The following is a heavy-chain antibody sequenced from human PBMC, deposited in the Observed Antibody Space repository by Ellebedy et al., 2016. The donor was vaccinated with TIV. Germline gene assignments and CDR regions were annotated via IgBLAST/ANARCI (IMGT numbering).Heavy chain of an antibody. CDR2: INHSGST. D-gene: IGHD1-26*01. CDR1: GGSFSGYY. V-gene: IGHV4-34*01. CDR3: ARGLVGATSGDY. Sequence: SETLSLXCAVYGGSFSGYYWSWIRQPPGKGLEWIGEINHSGSTNYNPSLKSRVTISVDTSKNQFSLKLSSVTAADTAVYYCARGLVGATSGDYWGQGTLVTVSS. J-gene: IGHJ4*02.